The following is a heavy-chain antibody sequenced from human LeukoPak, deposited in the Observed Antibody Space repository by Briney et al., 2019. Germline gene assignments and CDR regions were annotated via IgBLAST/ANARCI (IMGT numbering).Heavy chain of an antibody. J-gene: IGHJ5*02. D-gene: IGHD3-10*01. V-gene: IGHV4-39*01. CDR1: GGSFSSNTYY. CDR3: ARHVGPDTRITMLRGVSFPRYNNWFDP. Sequence: PSETLSLTCTVAGGSFSSNTYYWGWIRQPPGKGLEWIGSISYSESTYYNPSLKSRVTISVDTSKNQFSLGLLSVAAADTAVYYRARHVGPDTRITMLRGVSFPRYNNWFDPWGQGTLVTVSS. CDR2: ISYSEST.